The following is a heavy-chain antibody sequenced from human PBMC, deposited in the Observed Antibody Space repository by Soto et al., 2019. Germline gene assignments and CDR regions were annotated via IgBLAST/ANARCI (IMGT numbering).Heavy chain of an antibody. J-gene: IGHJ4*02. Sequence: PGGSLRLSCAASGFTFSSYAMSWVRQAPGKGLEWVSAISGSGGSTYYADSVKGRFTISRDNSKNTLYLQMNSLRAEDTAVYYCAKVHQGRGVPIDYFDDSGQGTLVTVSS. CDR2: ISGSGGST. V-gene: IGHV3-23*01. D-gene: IGHD2-15*01. CDR1: GFTFSSYA. CDR3: AKVHQGRGVPIDYFDD.